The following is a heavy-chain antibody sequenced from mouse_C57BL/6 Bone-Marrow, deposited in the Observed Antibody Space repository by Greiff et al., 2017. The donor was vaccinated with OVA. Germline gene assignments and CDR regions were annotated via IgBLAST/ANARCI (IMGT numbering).Heavy chain of an antibody. D-gene: IGHD1-1*02. CDR2: ISYDGSN. Sequence: DVKLQESGPGLVKPSQSLSLTCSVTGYSLTSGYYWNWIRQFPGNKLEWMGYISYDGSNNYNPSLKNRISITRDTSKNQFFLKLNSVTTEDTATYYCARDGTFYAMDYWGQGTSVTVSS. CDR3: ARDGTFYAMDY. V-gene: IGHV3-6*01. CDR1: GYSLTSGYY. J-gene: IGHJ4*01.